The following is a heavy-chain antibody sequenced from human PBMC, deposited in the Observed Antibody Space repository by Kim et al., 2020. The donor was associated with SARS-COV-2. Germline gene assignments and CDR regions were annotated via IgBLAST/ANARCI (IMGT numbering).Heavy chain of an antibody. Sequence: KGRFTISRDDSKSIAYLQMNSLKTEDTAVYYCTRDIVVVPAANYYYYMDVWGKGTTVTVSS. CDR3: TRDIVVVPAANYYYYMDV. D-gene: IGHD2-2*01. V-gene: IGHV3-49*02. J-gene: IGHJ6*03.